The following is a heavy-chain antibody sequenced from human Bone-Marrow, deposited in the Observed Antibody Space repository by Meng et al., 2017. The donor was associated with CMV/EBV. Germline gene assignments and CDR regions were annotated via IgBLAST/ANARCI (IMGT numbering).Heavy chain of an antibody. CDR1: GGSISSYY. D-gene: IGHD5-18*01. CDR2: MYYSGST. CDR3: VRVPPGYSYGFGP. V-gene: IGHV4-59*01. Sequence: SETLSLTCTVSGGSISSYYWSWIRQPPGKGLEWIGYMYYSGSTSYNPSLKSRVTISADTSKDQFSLRLNSVSAADTAVYYCVRVPPGYSYGFGPWGQGILVTVSS. J-gene: IGHJ5*02.